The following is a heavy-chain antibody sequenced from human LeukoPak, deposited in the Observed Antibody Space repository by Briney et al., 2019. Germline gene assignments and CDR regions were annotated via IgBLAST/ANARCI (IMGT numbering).Heavy chain of an antibody. CDR1: GFTFNKYG. Sequence: PGGSQRLSCVASGFTFNKYGVHWVRQAPGKGLEWVAVISYDGRNKYYADSVKGRFTISRDNSKNTLYLQMNSLRAEDTAVYYCARDLPLGYWGQGTLVTVSS. V-gene: IGHV3-30*19. J-gene: IGHJ4*02. CDR2: ISYDGRNK. CDR3: ARDLPLGY.